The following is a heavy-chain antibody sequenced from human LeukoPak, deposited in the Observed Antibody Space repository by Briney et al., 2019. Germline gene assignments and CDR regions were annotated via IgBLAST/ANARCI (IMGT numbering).Heavy chain of an antibody. J-gene: IGHJ4*02. D-gene: IGHD3-9*01. CDR2: INPNSGGT. V-gene: IGHV1-2*02. CDR3: ARSPDILTGENFDY. CDR1: GYTFTDYY. Sequence: ASVKVSCKASGYTFTDYYMLWVRQAPGQGLEGMGWINPNSGGTNYAQKFYARVTMTRDTSISTAYMELSRLRSDDTAVFYCARSPDILTGENFDYWGQGTLVTVSS.